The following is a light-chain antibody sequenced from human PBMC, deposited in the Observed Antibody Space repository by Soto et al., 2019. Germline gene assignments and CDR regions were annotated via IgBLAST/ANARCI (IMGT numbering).Light chain of an antibody. V-gene: IGKV1-5*01. Sequence: DIQMTQSPSTLSASVGDRVTITCRASQSISNWLAWYQQKPGKAPKLLIYDASSLESGVPSRFSGSASGTESTLTLSSLQPDDFATYYCQQYNSYPWTFGQGTKVEIK. CDR2: DAS. CDR1: QSISNW. J-gene: IGKJ1*01. CDR3: QQYNSYPWT.